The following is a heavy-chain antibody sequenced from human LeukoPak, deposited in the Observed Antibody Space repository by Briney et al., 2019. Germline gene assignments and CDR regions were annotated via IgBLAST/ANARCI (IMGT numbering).Heavy chain of an antibody. Sequence: GGSLRLSCAASGFSFSDHYMDWVRLAPGKGLGWVGRIRNKVNSYGTEYAASVKGRFTISRDDSKDSLYLQMNSLRSEDTALYYCTRVRLGAATRYFDYWGQGTLVTVSS. CDR1: GFSFSDHY. CDR2: IRNKVNSYGT. J-gene: IGHJ4*02. V-gene: IGHV3-72*01. D-gene: IGHD1-26*01. CDR3: TRVRLGAATRYFDY.